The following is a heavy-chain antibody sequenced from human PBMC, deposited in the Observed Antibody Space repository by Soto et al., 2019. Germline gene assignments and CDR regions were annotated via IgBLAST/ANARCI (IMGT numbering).Heavy chain of an antibody. D-gene: IGHD2-2*01. Sequence: ASVKVSCKASGGTFGSYAISWVRQAPGQGLEWMGGIIPIPGTANYAQKFQGRVTIAADESTSAAYMELSSLRSEDTAVYYCARSQGSSTSLEIYYYYYYGMDVWGQGTTVTVSS. CDR1: GGTFGSYA. V-gene: IGHV1-69*13. J-gene: IGHJ6*02. CDR3: ARSQGSSTSLEIYYYYYYGMDV. CDR2: IIPIPGTA.